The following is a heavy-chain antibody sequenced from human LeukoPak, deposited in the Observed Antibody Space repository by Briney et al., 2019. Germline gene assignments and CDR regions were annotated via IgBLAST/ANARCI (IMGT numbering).Heavy chain of an antibody. CDR3: ARSDSSSSRRAFDS. Sequence: PGGSLRLSCAASGFTVSSNFMIWVRQAPGKSLEWVSGIFGGGDTYYADSVKGRFTISRDNSKNTVYLQMNSLRPEDTAVYSCARSDSSSSRRAFDSWGLGTMVTVSS. J-gene: IGHJ3*01. CDR2: IFGGGDT. D-gene: IGHD6-6*01. CDR1: GFTVSSNF. V-gene: IGHV3-66*02.